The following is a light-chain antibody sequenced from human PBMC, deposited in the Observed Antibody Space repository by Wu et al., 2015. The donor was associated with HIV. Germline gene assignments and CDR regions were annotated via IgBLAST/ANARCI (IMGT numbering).Light chain of an antibody. CDR1: QSIHSN. CDR3: QQLGTWPYS. CDR2: DAS. Sequence: EIVMTQSPATLSTSPGSSASLSCRASQSIHSNLAWYQQKSGQPPRLLIHDASTRAKDVPARFVGSGSGTEFSLSITTLQPEDFATYYCQQLGTWPYSFGGGT. J-gene: IGKJ4*01. V-gene: IGKV3-15*01.